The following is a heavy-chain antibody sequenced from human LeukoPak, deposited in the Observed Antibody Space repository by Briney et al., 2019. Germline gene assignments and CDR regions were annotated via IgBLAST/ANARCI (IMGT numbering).Heavy chain of an antibody. V-gene: IGHV4-59*01. D-gene: IGHD1-1*01. J-gene: IGHJ4*02. CDR3: ARVSGQLETNRLSD. CDR2: IYYSGST. CDR1: GGSISGYY. Sequence: PSETLSLTCTVSGGSISGYYWSWIRQPPGKGLEGIGYIYYSGSTNYNPSLKSRVTISVDTSKNQFSLKLSSVTAADTAVYYCARVSGQLETNRLSDWGQGTLVTVSS.